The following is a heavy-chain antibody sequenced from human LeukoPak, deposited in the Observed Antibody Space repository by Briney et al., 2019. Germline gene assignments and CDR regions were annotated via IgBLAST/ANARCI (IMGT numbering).Heavy chain of an antibody. CDR1: ESIVSSNY. CDR2: IYGGGKT. J-gene: IGHJ6*03. Sequence: PGGSLRLSCAASESIVSSNYMSWVRQAPGKGLEWVSVIYGGGKTYYADSVKGRFTISRDNSKNTLYLQMNSLRAEDTAVYYCAKGAKGSGYSSSWYIPRPYYYYMDVWGKGTTVTVSS. D-gene: IGHD6-13*01. V-gene: IGHV3-53*01. CDR3: AKGAKGSGYSSSWYIPRPYYYYMDV.